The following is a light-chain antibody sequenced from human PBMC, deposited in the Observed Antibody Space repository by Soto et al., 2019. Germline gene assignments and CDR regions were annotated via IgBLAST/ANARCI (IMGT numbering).Light chain of an antibody. J-gene: IGKJ1*01. V-gene: IGKV3-15*01. CDR3: QQYNNWPGT. CDR2: GAS. Sequence: ELVLTQSPATLSVSAGERVTLSCTASQSVSSNLAWYRQSPGQAPRLLISGASTRDAGIPDRVSGSGSGTEFTLTISSLRSEDFAVYYCQQYNNWPGTFGQGTKVDI. CDR1: QSVSSN.